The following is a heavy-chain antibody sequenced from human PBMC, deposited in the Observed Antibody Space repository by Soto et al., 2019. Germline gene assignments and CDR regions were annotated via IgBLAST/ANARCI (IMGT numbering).Heavy chain of an antibody. CDR1: GFSLTTSGVG. CDR3: ANRASGSHEGWGEGFDI. D-gene: IGHD1-26*01. Sequence: QITMKESGPTLVKPTQTLTLTCTFSGFSLTTSGVGVGWIRQPPGKALEWLALIYWDVDKRYSPSLKSRLTITKDTSKSRVVLRMTNMEPVDTATYYCANRASGSHEGWGEGFDIWGLGTMVTVSS. CDR2: IYWDVDK. V-gene: IGHV2-5*02. J-gene: IGHJ3*02.